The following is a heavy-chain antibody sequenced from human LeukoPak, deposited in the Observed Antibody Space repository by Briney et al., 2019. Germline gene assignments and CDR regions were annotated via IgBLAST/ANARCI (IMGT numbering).Heavy chain of an antibody. CDR3: ASGRQLGY. Sequence: GGSLRLSCAASGFTFSNYWMSWVSQAPGKGLEWVANIKEDGSEKYYVDSVKGRFTISRDNARNSLYLQMNSLRAEDTAVYYCASGRQLGYWGQATLVTVSS. CDR1: GFTFSNYW. CDR2: IKEDGSEK. J-gene: IGHJ4*02. V-gene: IGHV3-7*01. D-gene: IGHD6-13*01.